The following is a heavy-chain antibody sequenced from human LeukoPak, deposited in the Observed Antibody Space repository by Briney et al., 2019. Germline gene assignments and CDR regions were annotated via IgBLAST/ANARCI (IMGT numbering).Heavy chain of an antibody. J-gene: IGHJ4*02. Sequence: PGGSPRLSCAASGFTFDDYGMSWVRQAPGKGLEWVSGINWNGGSTGYADSVKGRFTISRDNAKNSLYLQMNSPRAEDTALYYCARNDYYDSSGYYYVDPYYFDYWGQGTLVTVSS. CDR1: GFTFDDYG. CDR2: INWNGGST. D-gene: IGHD3-22*01. V-gene: IGHV3-20*04. CDR3: ARNDYYDSSGYYYVDPYYFDY.